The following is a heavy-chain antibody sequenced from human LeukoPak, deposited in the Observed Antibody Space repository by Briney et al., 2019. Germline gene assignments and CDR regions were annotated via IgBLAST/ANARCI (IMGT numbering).Heavy chain of an antibody. V-gene: IGHV1-18*01. J-gene: IGHJ6*03. CDR1: GYTFTSYG. Sequence: VASVKVSCKASGYTFTSYGISWVRQAPGQGLEWMGWISAYNGNTNYAQKLQGRVTMTTDTSTSTAYMELRSLRSDDTAVYYCARRKYSNYLPNYYYYYMDVWGKGTTVTVSS. CDR3: ARRKYSNYLPNYYYYYMDV. D-gene: IGHD4-11*01. CDR2: ISAYNGNT.